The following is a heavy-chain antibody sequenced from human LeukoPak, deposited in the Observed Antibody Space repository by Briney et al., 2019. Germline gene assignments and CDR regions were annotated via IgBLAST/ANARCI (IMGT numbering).Heavy chain of an antibody. D-gene: IGHD5-12*01. J-gene: IGHJ3*01. CDR2: INYSVST. CDR1: SESFSGYF. CDR3: GRGRGGYPD. V-gene: IGHV4-34*01. Sequence: SETLSLTCAIYSESFSGYFWSWIRQPPGKGLEWIGEINYSVSTNYNTSLKSRVTISVDTSKNQFSLKLSSVTAADTAVYYCGRGRGGYPDWGQGTMVTVSS.